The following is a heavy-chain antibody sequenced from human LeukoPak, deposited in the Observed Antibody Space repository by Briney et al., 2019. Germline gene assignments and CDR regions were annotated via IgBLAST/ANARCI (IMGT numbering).Heavy chain of an antibody. D-gene: IGHD1-26*01. CDR1: GGTFRGYA. J-gene: IGHJ3*02. CDR2: ISAYNGNT. V-gene: IGHV1-18*01. Sequence: ASVKVSCKASGGTFRGYAISWVRQAPGQGLEWMGWISAYNGNTNYAQKLQGRVTMTTDTSTSTAYMELRSLRSDDTAVYYCARDGAYSGSQRDAFDIWGQGTMVTVSS. CDR3: ARDGAYSGSQRDAFDI.